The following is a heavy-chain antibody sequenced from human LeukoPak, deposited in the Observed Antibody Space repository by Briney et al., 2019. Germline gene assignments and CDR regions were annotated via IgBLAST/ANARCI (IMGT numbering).Heavy chain of an antibody. J-gene: IGHJ3*02. D-gene: IGHD4-11*01. CDR3: ARDLPDDYSNYGDAFDI. V-gene: IGHV1-46*01. Sequence: ASVKVSCKASGYTFTSYGISWVRQAPGQGLEWMGIINPSGGSTSYAQKSQGRVTMTRDTSTSTVYMELSSLRSEDTAVYYCARDLPDDYSNYGDAFDIWGQGTMVIVSS. CDR2: INPSGGST. CDR1: GYTFTSYG.